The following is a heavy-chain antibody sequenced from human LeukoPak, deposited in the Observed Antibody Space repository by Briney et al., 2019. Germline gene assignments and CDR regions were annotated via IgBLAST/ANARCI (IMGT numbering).Heavy chain of an antibody. D-gene: IGHD2-21*02. V-gene: IGHV4-39*01. CDR3: ARRGDWQSVTTYYFDY. J-gene: IGHJ4*02. CDR2: IYYSGST. CDR1: GGSISSSSYY. Sequence: KPSETLSLTCTVSGGSISSSSYYWGWIRQPAGKGLEWIGSIYYSGSTYYNSSLKSRVTISVDTSKNQFSLKLSSVTAADTAVYYCARRGDWQSVTTYYFDYWGQGTLVTVSS.